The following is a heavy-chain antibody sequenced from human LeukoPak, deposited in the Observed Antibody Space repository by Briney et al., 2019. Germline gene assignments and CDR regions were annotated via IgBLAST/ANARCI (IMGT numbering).Heavy chain of an antibody. V-gene: IGHV3-48*01. D-gene: IGHD2-15*01. J-gene: IGHJ5*02. CDR2: ISSTSSDK. CDR3: ARDSGRGGSCHH. CDR1: GFTFSTYN. Sequence: PGESLRLSSTASGFTFSTYNMKWVRQAPGKGLEWVSHISSTSSDKFYPDSLKGRLTVSRDNAKNSLYLHMNSLRVEDTAVYYCARDSGRGGSCHHWGQGILVTVSS.